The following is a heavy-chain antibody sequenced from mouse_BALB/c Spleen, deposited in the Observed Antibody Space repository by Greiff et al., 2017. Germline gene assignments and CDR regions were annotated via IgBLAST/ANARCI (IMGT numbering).Heavy chain of an antibody. CDR1: GFTFSSYT. CDR2: ISNGGGST. CDR3: ARHKGQLGLDY. D-gene: IGHD3-2*01. V-gene: IGHV5-12-2*01. Sequence: EVKLMESGGGLVQPGGSLKLSCAASGFTFSSYTMSWVRQTPEKRLEWVAYISNGGGSTYYPDTVKGRFTISRDNAKNTLYLQMSSLKSEDTAMYYCARHKGQLGLDYWGQGTTLTVSS. J-gene: IGHJ2*01.